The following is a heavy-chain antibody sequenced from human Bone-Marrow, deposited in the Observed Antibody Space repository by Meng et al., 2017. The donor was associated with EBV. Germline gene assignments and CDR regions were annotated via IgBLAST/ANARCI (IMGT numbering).Heavy chain of an antibody. CDR3: AHSQWPPSFDP. J-gene: IGHJ5*02. D-gene: IGHD6-19*01. CDR1: AFSSSTSGVG. V-gene: IGHV2-5*02. CDR2: IYWDDDK. Sequence: QMSLNESEPTPLKPTQTLTLTCTFYAFSSSTSGVGVGLTRQPPEKALWCLTLIYWDDDKRYIPSLKIRLTITKDTSKNQVVLTMTNMDPVDTATYYCAHSQWPPSFDPWGQGTLVTVSS.